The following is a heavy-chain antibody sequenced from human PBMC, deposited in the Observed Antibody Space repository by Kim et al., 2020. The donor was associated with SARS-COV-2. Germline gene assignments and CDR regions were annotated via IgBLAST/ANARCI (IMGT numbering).Heavy chain of an antibody. J-gene: IGHJ4*02. Sequence: NDYALSLKSRITINPDTSENQFSLQLNSVTPEDTAVYYCSRSPSGSYPDYWGQGTLVTVSS. D-gene: IGHD1-26*01. CDR3: SRSPSGSYPDY. V-gene: IGHV6-1*01. CDR2: N.